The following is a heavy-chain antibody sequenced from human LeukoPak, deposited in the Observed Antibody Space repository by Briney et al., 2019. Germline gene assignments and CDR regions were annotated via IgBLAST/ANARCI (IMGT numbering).Heavy chain of an antibody. V-gene: IGHV3-11*01. Sequence: GGSLRLSCAASGFAFRNYYMDWIRQAPGKGLEWVAYISNSGTIIYYAESVKGRFTISRDDAKNSLYLQMNSLRAEDTALYYCARDLAMAGRDLDYWGQGTLVTVSS. J-gene: IGHJ4*02. CDR2: ISNSGTII. D-gene: IGHD6-19*01. CDR1: GFAFRNYY. CDR3: ARDLAMAGRDLDY.